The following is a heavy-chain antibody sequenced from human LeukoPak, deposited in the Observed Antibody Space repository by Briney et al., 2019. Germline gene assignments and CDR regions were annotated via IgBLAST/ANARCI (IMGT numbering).Heavy chain of an antibody. D-gene: IGHD3-10*01. CDR3: ARLPIGSGTYYNPIDY. CDR1: GYSFTSYL. V-gene: IGHV5-10-1*01. CDR2: IDPSDSYT. Sequence: PGESLKISCKGSGYSFTSYLISWVRQMPGKGLEWMGRIDPSDSYTNYSPSFQGHVTTSADKSISTAYLQWSSLKASHTAMYYCARLPIGSGTYYNPIDYWGQGALVTVSS. J-gene: IGHJ4*02.